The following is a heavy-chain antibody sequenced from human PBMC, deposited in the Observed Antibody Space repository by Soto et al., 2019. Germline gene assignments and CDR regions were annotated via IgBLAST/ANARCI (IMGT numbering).Heavy chain of an antibody. D-gene: IGHD1-26*01. Sequence: EVQVVESGGDSVQPGGSLRLSCSTSGFTFSSYWMHWVSQAPGKGLVWVSRISGDGSRTYYADFVQGRFTISRDNAKNTLYLQMSSLRAKDTAVYYCARGLSGYYGMDVWGQGTTVSVFS. CDR1: GFTFSSYW. V-gene: IGHV3-74*01. CDR3: ARGLSGYYGMDV. CDR2: ISGDGSRT. J-gene: IGHJ6*02.